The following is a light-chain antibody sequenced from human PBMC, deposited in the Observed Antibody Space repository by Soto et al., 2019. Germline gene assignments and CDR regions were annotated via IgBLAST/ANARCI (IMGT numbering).Light chain of an antibody. CDR2: KAS. CDR1: QSIGSW. Sequence: DSQMTQSPSTLSASVGDRVTITCRASQSIGSWLAWYQQKPGKAPKLLIYKASSLESGVPSRFSGSGSGTEFTLTISSLQPDDFATYYCQQYNGYWAFGQGTKVEIK. V-gene: IGKV1-5*03. CDR3: QQYNGYWA. J-gene: IGKJ1*01.